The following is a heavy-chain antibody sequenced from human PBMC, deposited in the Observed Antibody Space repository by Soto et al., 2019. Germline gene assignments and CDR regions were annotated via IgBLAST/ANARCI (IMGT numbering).Heavy chain of an antibody. V-gene: IGHV1-18*01. J-gene: IGHJ6*04. CDR1: GYTFTSYG. Sequence: GASVKVSCKASGYTFTSYGISWVRQAPGQGLEWMGWISAYNGNTNYAQKLQDRVTMTTDTSTSTAYVELRSLRSDDTAVYYCARDQYVLLGVVPPYGMDVWGKGTTVTVSS. CDR2: ISAYNGNT. D-gene: IGHD3-3*01. CDR3: ARDQYVLLGVVPPYGMDV.